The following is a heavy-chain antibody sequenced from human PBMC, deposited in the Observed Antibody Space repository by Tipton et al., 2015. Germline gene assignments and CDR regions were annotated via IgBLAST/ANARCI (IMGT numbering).Heavy chain of an antibody. Sequence: LSLTCTVSGGSVSSGSYYWSWIRQPPGKGLEWIGYISYSEPSHYNPSLKSRVTISIDTSKNQFSLKLTSVTAADTAVYYCARDLEHGMDVWGQGTSVTVSS. D-gene: IGHD5-24*01. V-gene: IGHV4-61*01. CDR3: ARDLEHGMDV. CDR2: ISYSEPS. CDR1: GGSVSSGSYY. J-gene: IGHJ6*02.